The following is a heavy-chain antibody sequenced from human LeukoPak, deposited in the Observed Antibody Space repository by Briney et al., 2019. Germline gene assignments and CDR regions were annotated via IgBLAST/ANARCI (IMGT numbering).Heavy chain of an antibody. CDR3: ARANGVSPSFCSSTSCYEDFDY. CDR2: NYSGST. CDR1: GGSISSGDYY. D-gene: IGHD2-2*01. J-gene: IGHJ4*02. Sequence: SETLSLTCTVSGGSISSGDYYWSWIRQPPGKGLEWIGYNYSGSTYYNPSLKSRVTISVDTSKNQFSLKLSSVTAADTAVYYCARANGVSPSFCSSTSCYEDFDYWGQGTLVTVSS. V-gene: IGHV4-30-4*01.